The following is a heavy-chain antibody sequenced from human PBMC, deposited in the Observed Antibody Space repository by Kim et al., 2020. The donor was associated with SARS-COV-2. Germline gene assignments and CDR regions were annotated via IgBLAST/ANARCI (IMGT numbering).Heavy chain of an antibody. CDR3: ARGRMVRGVITAFDI. J-gene: IGHJ3*02. Sequence: SETLSLTCAVYGGSFSGYYWSWIRQPPGKGLEWIGEINHSGSTNYNPSLKSRVTISVDTSKNQFSLKLSSVTAADTAVYYCARGRMVRGVITAFDIWGQG. V-gene: IGHV4-34*01. CDR2: INHSGST. CDR1: GGSFSGYY. D-gene: IGHD3-10*01.